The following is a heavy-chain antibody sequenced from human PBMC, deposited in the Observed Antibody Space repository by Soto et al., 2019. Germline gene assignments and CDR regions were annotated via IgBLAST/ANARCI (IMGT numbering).Heavy chain of an antibody. V-gene: IGHV4-4*07. CDR1: CGSMSSYY. D-gene: IGHD3-3*01. J-gene: IGHJ5*02. CDR3: ARGPRFSAWFDP. Sequence: PLETLSLTCSVSCGSMSSYYWTWIRQPAGKGLEWIGRVYSSGGTHYNSSLKSRVTISLDTSKNQFSLRLISVTAADTAVYYCARGPRFSAWFDPWGQGTLVTVS. CDR2: VYSSGGT.